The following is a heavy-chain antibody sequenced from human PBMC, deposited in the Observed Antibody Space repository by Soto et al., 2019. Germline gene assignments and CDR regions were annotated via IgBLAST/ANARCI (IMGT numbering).Heavy chain of an antibody. CDR3: ARLEGLATISYYFDF. CDR1: GDSINSDKYY. CDR2: IYYRGNT. Sequence: QLQESGPGLVKPSETLSLTCSVSGDSINSDKYYWGWIRQPPGKGLEWIGSIYYRGNTYYNPSLQTRVTISLDQSKSQFSLRLNSVTAADSAVYFCARLEGLATISYYFDFWGQGAQVTVSS. D-gene: IGHD3-9*01. J-gene: IGHJ4*02. V-gene: IGHV4-39*01.